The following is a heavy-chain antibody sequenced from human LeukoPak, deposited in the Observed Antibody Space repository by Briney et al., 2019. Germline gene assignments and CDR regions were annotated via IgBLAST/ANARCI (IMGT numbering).Heavy chain of an antibody. CDR3: ARTSIDYYYDSSGYYLDY. Sequence: PGGSLRLSRAASGFTVSSNYMSWVRQAPGKGLEWVSVIYSGGSTYYADSVKGRFTISRDNSKNTLYLQMNSLRAEDTAVYYCARTSIDYYYDSSGYYLDYWGQGTLVTVSS. J-gene: IGHJ4*02. CDR1: GFTVSSNY. V-gene: IGHV3-53*01. CDR2: IYSGGST. D-gene: IGHD3-22*01.